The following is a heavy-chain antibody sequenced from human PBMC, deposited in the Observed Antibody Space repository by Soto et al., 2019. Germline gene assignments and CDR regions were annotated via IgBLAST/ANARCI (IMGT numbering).Heavy chain of an antibody. CDR2: INPNSGGT. J-gene: IGHJ3*02. V-gene: IGHV1-2*04. D-gene: IGHD4-17*01. Sequence: QVQLVQSGAEVKKPGASVKVSCKASGYTFTGHYIHWVRQAPGQGLEWMGWINPNSGGTNDAQKFQGWVTMTRDRSISTAYMELSRLRSDDTAVYYCARDSGVTTGAFDTWGQGTMVTVPS. CDR3: ARDSGVTTGAFDT. CDR1: GYTFTGHY.